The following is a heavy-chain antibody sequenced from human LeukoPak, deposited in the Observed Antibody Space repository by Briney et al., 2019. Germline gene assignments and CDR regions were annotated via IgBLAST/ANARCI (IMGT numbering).Heavy chain of an antibody. CDR3: ARDLLLFYSSAQGPIEINFDH. J-gene: IGHJ4*02. Sequence: LSLTCVVSGYSISNDYYWGWIRQPPGKGLEWISYISSSGGITYYADSVKGRFTISRNNAKNSLYLQMNSLRAEDTAVYYCARDLLLFYSSAQGPIEINFDHWGQGTLVTVSS. V-gene: IGHV3-11*04. D-gene: IGHD3-16*01. CDR1: GYSISNDYY. CDR2: ISSSGGIT.